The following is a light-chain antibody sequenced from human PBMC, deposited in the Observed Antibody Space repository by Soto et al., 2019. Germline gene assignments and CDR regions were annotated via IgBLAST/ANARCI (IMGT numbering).Light chain of an antibody. CDR3: QQFGSSPLYT. J-gene: IGKJ2*01. Sequence: EIVLTQSPGTLSLSPGERVTLSCRASQSVSSTYLAWYQQKPGQAPRLLIHGASSRATGIPDRFSGSGSGTDFTLTISRLEPEDFAVYYCQQFGSSPLYTFGQGTKLEIK. CDR1: QSVSSTY. V-gene: IGKV3-20*01. CDR2: GAS.